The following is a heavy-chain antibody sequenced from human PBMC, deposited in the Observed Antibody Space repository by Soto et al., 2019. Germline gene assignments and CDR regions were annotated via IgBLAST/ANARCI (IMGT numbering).Heavy chain of an antibody. J-gene: IGHJ6*02. CDR2: ISGKNGNT. V-gene: IGHV1-18*04. CDR3: ARVSSSIVVVPDYGMDV. CDR1: GYTFISHG. Sequence: QVQLVQSGVEVKKPGAPVKVSCKASGYTFISHGISWVRQAPGQGLEWLGWISGKNGNTNYAQKLRGRVTLTTDTATSRSYIELRSLRFDDTAVYYCARVSSSIVVVPDYGMDVWGQGTTVTVAS. D-gene: IGHD2-15*01.